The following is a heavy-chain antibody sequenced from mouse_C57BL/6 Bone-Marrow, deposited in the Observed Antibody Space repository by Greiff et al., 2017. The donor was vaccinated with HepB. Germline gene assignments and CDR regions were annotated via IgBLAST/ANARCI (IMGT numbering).Heavy chain of an antibody. CDR2: INTYSGVP. J-gene: IGHJ2*01. V-gene: IGHV9-3*01. CDR3: ARTYLDY. Sequence: QIQLVQSGPELKKPGETVKISCKASGYTFTTYGMSWVKQAPGKGLKWMGWINTYSGVPTYADDFKGRFAFSLETSASTAYLQINNLKNEDTATYFCARTYLDYWGQGTTLTVSS. CDR1: GYTFTTYG.